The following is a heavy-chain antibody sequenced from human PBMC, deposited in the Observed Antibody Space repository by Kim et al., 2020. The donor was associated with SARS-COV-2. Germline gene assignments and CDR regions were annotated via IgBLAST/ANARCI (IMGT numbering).Heavy chain of an antibody. CDR1: GGSISSSSYY. D-gene: IGHD2-15*01. CDR2: IYYSGST. CDR3: ARQVRGGVVVAAPYYFDY. J-gene: IGHJ4*02. V-gene: IGHV4-39*01. Sequence: SETLSLTCTVSGGSISSSSYYWGWIRQPPGKGLEWIGSIYYSGSTYYNPSLKSRVTISVDTSKNQFSLKLSSVTAADTAVYYCARQVRGGVVVAAPYYFDYWGQGTLGTVSS.